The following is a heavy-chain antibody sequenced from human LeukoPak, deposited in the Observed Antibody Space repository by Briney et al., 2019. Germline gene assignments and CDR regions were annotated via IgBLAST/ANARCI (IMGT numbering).Heavy chain of an antibody. Sequence: GESLKISCKGSGYSFTSYWIGWVRQMPGKGLEWMGIIYPGDSDTRYSPSFQGQVTISADKSISTAYLQWSSLKASDTAMYYCARSLGHDHPVPAENYGMDVWGQGTTVTVSS. CDR1: GYSFTSYW. V-gene: IGHV5-51*01. CDR3: ARSLGHDHPVPAENYGMDV. J-gene: IGHJ6*02. CDR2: IYPGDSDT. D-gene: IGHD1-26*01.